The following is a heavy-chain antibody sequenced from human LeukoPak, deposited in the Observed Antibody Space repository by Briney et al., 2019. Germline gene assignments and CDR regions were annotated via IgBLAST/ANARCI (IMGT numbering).Heavy chain of an antibody. V-gene: IGHV3-21*01. CDR2: ISSSSSYI. D-gene: IGHD3-22*01. Sequence: PGGPLRLSCAASGFTFSSYSMNWVRQAPGKGLEWVSSISSSSSYIYYADSVKGRFTISRDNAKNSLYLQMNSLRAEDTAVYYCARGIYYYDSSGYYHDYWGQGTLVTVSS. CDR3: ARGIYYYDSSGYYHDY. CDR1: GFTFSSYS. J-gene: IGHJ4*02.